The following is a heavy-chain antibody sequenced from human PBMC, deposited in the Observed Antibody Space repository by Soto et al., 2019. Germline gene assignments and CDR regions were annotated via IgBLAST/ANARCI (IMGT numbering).Heavy chain of an antibody. Sequence: ASVKVSCKASGYTFTSYYMHWARQAPGQGLEWMGIINPSGGSTSYAQKFQGRVTMTRDTSTSTVYMELSSLRSEDTAVYYCARANVDTAMALEVYYFDYWGQGTLVTVSS. CDR3: ARANVDTAMALEVYYFDY. D-gene: IGHD5-18*01. CDR2: INPSGGST. J-gene: IGHJ4*02. V-gene: IGHV1-46*01. CDR1: GYTFTSYY.